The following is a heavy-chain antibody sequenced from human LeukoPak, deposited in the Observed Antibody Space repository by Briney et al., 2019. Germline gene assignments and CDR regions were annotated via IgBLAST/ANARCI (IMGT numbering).Heavy chain of an antibody. Sequence: PGGSLRLSCAASGFTFTTYSIHWVRQAPGKGLEWVAVISSDGSNKYYAHSVKGRFTVSRDNSKNTLYLQMNSLRAEDTAVYYCAKDRGKYCSGGSCYAVWGQGTLVTVSS. CDR2: ISSDGSNK. D-gene: IGHD2-15*01. CDR1: GFTFTTYS. CDR3: AKDRGKYCSGGSCYAV. V-gene: IGHV3-30-3*01. J-gene: IGHJ4*02.